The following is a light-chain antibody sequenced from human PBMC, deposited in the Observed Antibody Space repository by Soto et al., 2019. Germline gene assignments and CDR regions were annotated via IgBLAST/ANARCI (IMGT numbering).Light chain of an antibody. V-gene: IGKV3-20*01. CDR3: QHYVSPPIT. CDR1: QSVSSY. CDR2: GAS. Sequence: IVLTQSPATLSLSPGERATLSCRASQSVSSYLAWYKQKPGQAPRLLVYGASSSATGISDRFSGSGSGTDFTLTISRLEPEDFAVYYCQHYVSPPITFGQGTRLEIK. J-gene: IGKJ5*01.